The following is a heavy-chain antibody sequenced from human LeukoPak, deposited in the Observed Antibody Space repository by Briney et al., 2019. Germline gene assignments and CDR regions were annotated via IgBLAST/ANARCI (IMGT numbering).Heavy chain of an antibody. V-gene: IGHV1-46*01. CDR1: GYTFTSYY. Sequence: ASVKVSCKASGYTFTSYYMHWVRQAPGQGLEWMGIINPSGGSTSYAQKFQGRVTMTRDMSTSTVYMELRSLRSDDTAVYYCARDVEGTYYYDSSGHSHDDYWGQGTLVTVSS. CDR3: ARDVEGTYYYDSSGHSHDDY. D-gene: IGHD3-22*01. CDR2: INPSGGST. J-gene: IGHJ4*02.